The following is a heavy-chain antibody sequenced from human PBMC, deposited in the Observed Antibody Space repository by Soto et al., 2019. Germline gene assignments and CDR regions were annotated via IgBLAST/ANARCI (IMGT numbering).Heavy chain of an antibody. J-gene: IGHJ4*02. CDR3: ATLSITMIVVVIPPSYFDY. D-gene: IGHD3-22*01. V-gene: IGHV3-30-3*01. Sequence: QVQLVESGGGVVQPGRSLRLSCAASGFTFSSYAMHWVRQAPGKGLEWVAVISYDGSNKYYADSVKGRFTISRDNSKNPLYLQMNSLRAEDTAVYYCATLSITMIVVVIPPSYFDYSGLGTLVTVSS. CDR2: ISYDGSNK. CDR1: GFTFSSYA.